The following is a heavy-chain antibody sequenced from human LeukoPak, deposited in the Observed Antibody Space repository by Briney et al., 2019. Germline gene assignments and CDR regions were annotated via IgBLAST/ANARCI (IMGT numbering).Heavy chain of an antibody. CDR2: IYTSGST. V-gene: IGHV4-61*02. J-gene: IGHJ4*02. Sequence: PSQTLSLTCTVSGGSISSGSYYWSWIRQPAGKGLEWIGRIYTSGSTNYDPSLKSRVTISVDTSKNHVSLNLSSVTAADTAVYYCHLVRGGGYFDYWGQGILVTVSS. CDR3: HLVRGGGYFDY. CDR1: GGSISSGSYY. D-gene: IGHD3-10*01.